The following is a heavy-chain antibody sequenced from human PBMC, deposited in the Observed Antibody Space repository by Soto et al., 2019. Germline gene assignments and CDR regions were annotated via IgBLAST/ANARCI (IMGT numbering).Heavy chain of an antibody. D-gene: IGHD2-8*01. V-gene: IGHV4-59*08. CDR2: IYYSGST. CDR3: ARLGRCLMVPNAFDI. J-gene: IGHJ3*02. Sequence: PSETLSLTCTVSGGSISSYYWSWIRQPPGKGLEWIGYIYYSGSTNYNPSLKSRVTISVDTSKNQFSLKLSSVTAADTAVYYCARLGRCLMVPNAFDIWGQGTMVTVSS. CDR1: GGSISSYY.